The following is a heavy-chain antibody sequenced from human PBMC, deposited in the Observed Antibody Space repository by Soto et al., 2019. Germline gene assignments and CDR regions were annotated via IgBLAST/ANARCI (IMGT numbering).Heavy chain of an antibody. V-gene: IGHV1-2*04. CDR3: ARSLGYCISTSCRHLDY. D-gene: IGHD2-2*01. CDR1: GYTFTGYY. CDR2: INPNSGGT. Sequence: ASVKVSCTASGYTFTGYYMHWVRQAPGQGLEWMGWINPNSGGTNYAQKFQGWVTMTRDTSISTAYMELSRLRSDDTAVYYCARSLGYCISTSCRHLDYWGQGTLVTSPQ. J-gene: IGHJ4*02.